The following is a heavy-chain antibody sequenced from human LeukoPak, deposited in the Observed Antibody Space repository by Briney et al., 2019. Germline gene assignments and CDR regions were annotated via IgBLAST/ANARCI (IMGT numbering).Heavy chain of an antibody. V-gene: IGHV4-59*01. D-gene: IGHD5-18*01. CDR2: IYYSGST. Sequence: SETLSLTCTVSGGSISSYYWSWIRQPPGKGLEWIGYIYYSGSTNYNPSLKSRVAISVDTSKNQFSLKLSFVTAADTAVYYCARSGYSYDYSWFDPWGQGTLVTVSS. J-gene: IGHJ5*02. CDR1: GGSISSYY. CDR3: ARSGYSYDYSWFDP.